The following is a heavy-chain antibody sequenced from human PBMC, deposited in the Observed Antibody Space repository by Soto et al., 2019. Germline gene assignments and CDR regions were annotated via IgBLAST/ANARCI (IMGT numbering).Heavy chain of an antibody. J-gene: IGHJ5*02. CDR3: ARDQHYDILTGYYSSSWFDP. Sequence: QVQLVESGGGLVKPGGSLRLSCAASGFTFSDYYMSWIRQAPGKGLEWVSYISSSGSTIYYADSVKGRFTNSRDNAKNSMYLQMNSLRAEDTAVYYCARDQHYDILTGYYSSSWFDPWGQGTLVTVSS. V-gene: IGHV3-11*01. CDR1: GFTFSDYY. CDR2: ISSSGSTI. D-gene: IGHD3-9*01.